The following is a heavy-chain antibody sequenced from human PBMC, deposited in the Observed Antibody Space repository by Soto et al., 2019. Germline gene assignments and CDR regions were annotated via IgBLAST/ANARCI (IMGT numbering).Heavy chain of an antibody. Sequence: ASETLSLTCTVSGGSISSGGYYWSWIRQHPGKGLEWIGYIYYSGNTYYNPSLKSRVTISVDTSKNQFSLNLRSVTAADTAVYYCARDFITGTTNYWGQGTLVTVSS. CDR2: IYYSGNT. J-gene: IGHJ4*02. CDR1: GGSISSGGYY. V-gene: IGHV4-31*03. CDR3: ARDFITGTTNY. D-gene: IGHD1-20*01.